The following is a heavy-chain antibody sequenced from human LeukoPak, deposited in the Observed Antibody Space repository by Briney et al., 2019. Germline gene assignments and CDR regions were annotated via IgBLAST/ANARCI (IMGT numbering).Heavy chain of an antibody. V-gene: IGHV3-11*01. J-gene: IGHJ6*02. CDR1: GFTFVDYY. Sequence: GGSLSLSCEASGFTFVDYYMSWIRQAPGKGLEWVYGISSSGSTISYADSVKGRFTISRDNAKNSLYLQMNSLRAEDTAVYYCARDSSTNYYYYRMDVWGQGTTVTVSS. CDR3: ARDSSTNYYYYRMDV. D-gene: IGHD5-24*01. CDR2: ISSSGSTI.